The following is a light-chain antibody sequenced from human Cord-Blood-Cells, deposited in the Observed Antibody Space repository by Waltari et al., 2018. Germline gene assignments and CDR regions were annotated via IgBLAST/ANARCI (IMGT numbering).Light chain of an antibody. CDR1: QSVSSSY. CDR2: GES. Sequence: EIVLTQSPGTLSLSPGERATLSCRASQSVSSSYLAWYQQKPGQAPRLLIYGESIRATGIPDRFSGSGSGTDFTLTISRLEPEDFAVYYCQQYGSSPWTFGQGTKVEIK. V-gene: IGKV3-20*01. CDR3: QQYGSSPWT. J-gene: IGKJ1*01.